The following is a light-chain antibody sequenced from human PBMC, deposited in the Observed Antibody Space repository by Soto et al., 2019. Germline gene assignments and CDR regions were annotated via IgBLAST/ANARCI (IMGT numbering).Light chain of an antibody. CDR1: SSDVGGYNY. V-gene: IGLV2-14*01. CDR3: SSYTSSSTRV. J-gene: IGLJ3*02. CDR2: EVS. Sequence: QSALTQPASVSGSPGQSITISCTGTSSDVGGYNYVSWYQQHPGKAPKLMIYEVSNRPSGVSNRFSGSKSGNPASLTISGLQAEDEADYYCSSYTSSSTRVFGGGTKVNVL.